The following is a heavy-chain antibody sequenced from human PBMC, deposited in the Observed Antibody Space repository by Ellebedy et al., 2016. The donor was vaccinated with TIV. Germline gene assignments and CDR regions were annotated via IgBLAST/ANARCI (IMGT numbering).Heavy chain of an antibody. J-gene: IGHJ3*01. CDR3: ASDGSYGDYRSPTHALTF. Sequence: GESLKISCAASRFSFSSYWMSWVRQPPGKGLEWVANINQDGSDKYYVDSVKGRFPISRDNAKNSLYLQMNSLRAEDTAVYYCASDGSYGDYRSPTHALTFWGQGTMVTVSS. CDR2: INQDGSDK. V-gene: IGHV3-7*01. CDR1: RFSFSSYW. D-gene: IGHD4-17*01.